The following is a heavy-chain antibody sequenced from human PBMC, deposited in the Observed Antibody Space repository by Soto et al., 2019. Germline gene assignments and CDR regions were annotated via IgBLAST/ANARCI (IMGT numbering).Heavy chain of an antibody. Sequence: QVQLQESGPGLVKASETLSLTCTVSGGSISSHYWTWIRQPPGKGLEWIGHIYYSGSTNYNPSLKRRLTISVDTSKNQFSLKLTSVTAADTAVYYCARRVLPDVWGQGTTVTVSS. V-gene: IGHV4-59*08. J-gene: IGHJ6*02. CDR3: ARRVLPDV. CDR2: IYYSGST. CDR1: GGSISSHY.